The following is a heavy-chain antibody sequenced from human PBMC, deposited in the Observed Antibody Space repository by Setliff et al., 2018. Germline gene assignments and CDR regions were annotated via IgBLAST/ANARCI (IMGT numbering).Heavy chain of an antibody. Sequence: PGGSLRLSCAASEFTFSSYWMSWVRQAPGKGLEWLANIKRDGSEKYYVDSVKGRFTISRDNSKNTLYLQMNSLRAEDTAVYYCARDILQFLEWPQYFQHWGQGILVTVSS. CDR2: IKRDGSEK. CDR3: ARDILQFLEWPQYFQH. J-gene: IGHJ1*01. CDR1: EFTFSSYW. V-gene: IGHV3-7*04. D-gene: IGHD3-3*01.